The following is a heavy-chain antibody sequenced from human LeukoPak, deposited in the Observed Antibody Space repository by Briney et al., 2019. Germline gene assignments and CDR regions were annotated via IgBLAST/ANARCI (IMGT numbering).Heavy chain of an antibody. CDR1: GFTFSDYN. Sequence: PGGSLRLSCAASGFTFSDYNMNWVRQAPGKGLEWVSYITNGGSTIHHADSVRGRFTISRDNAKKTLYLQMNSLRAEDTAVYYCARSIGLTGGGVDVWGQGTTVTVSS. CDR3: ARSIGLTGGGVDV. V-gene: IGHV3-11*01. D-gene: IGHD3-9*01. J-gene: IGHJ6*02. CDR2: ITNGGSTI.